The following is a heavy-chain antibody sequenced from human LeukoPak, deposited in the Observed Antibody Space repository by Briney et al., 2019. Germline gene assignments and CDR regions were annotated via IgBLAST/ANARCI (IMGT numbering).Heavy chain of an antibody. J-gene: IGHJ4*02. CDR3: ARLKKERFGELFSRLTSTPRYYFDF. CDR2: IHYSGNT. D-gene: IGHD3-10*01. V-gene: IGHV4-34*01. Sequence: SETLSLTCAVYGGSFSGYYWSWMRQPPGKGLEWIGSIHYSGNTYYNPSLKSRVAISVDTSKNQFSLKLSSLTAADTAVYYCARLKKERFGELFSRLTSTPRYYFDFWGQGTQVTVSS. CDR1: GGSFSGYY.